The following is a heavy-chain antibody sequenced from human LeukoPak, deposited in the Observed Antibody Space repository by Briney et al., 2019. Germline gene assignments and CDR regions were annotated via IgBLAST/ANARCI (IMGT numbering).Heavy chain of an antibody. V-gene: IGHV1-46*01. CDR2: INPSGGST. D-gene: IGHD1-26*01. Sequence: VSEKVSCKASGYIFTSYYMHWVRQAPGQGLEWMGVINPSGGSTSYAQKFQGRVTMTRDTSTSTVYMELSSLASEDTAVFYCARDKVGAPSLLNYWGQGTLVTVSS. J-gene: IGHJ4*02. CDR3: ARDKVGAPSLLNY. CDR1: GYIFTSYY.